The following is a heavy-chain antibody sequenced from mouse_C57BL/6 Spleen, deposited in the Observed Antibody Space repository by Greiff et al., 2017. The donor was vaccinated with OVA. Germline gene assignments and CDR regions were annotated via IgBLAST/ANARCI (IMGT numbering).Heavy chain of an antibody. J-gene: IGHJ4*01. V-gene: IGHV5-4*03. D-gene: IGHD2-14*01. CDR2: ISDGGSYT. CDR3: ARGYSNYAMDY. Sequence: EVKLVESGGGLVKPGGSLKLSCAASGFTFSSYAMSWVRQTPEKRLEWVATISDGGSYTYYPDNVKGRFTISRDNAKNNLYLQMSHLKSEDTAMYYCARGYSNYAMDYWGQGTSVTVSS. CDR1: GFTFSSYA.